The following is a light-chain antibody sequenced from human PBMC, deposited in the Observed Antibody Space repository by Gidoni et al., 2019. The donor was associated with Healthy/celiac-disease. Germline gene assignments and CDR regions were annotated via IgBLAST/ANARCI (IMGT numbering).Light chain of an antibody. CDR1: QSGSSSY. CDR3: QQYGSSKT. Sequence: ELLLTQSPGTLSWSPGERATLSCRASQSGSSSYLAWYQQKPGQAPRLLIYGASSRATGIPDRFSGSGSGTDFTLTISRLESEDFAVYYCQQYGSSKTFGQGTKVEIK. CDR2: GAS. V-gene: IGKV3-20*01. J-gene: IGKJ1*01.